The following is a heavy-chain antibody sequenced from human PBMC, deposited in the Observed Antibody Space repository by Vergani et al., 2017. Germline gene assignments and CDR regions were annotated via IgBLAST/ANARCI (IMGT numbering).Heavy chain of an antibody. CDR1: GGSISSYY. V-gene: IGHV4-4*09. J-gene: IGHJ4*02. CDR2: IYTSGRT. D-gene: IGHD4-23*01. CDR3: ARRVGVVTPFEFYLDY. Sequence: QVQLQESGPGLVKPSETLSLTCTVSGGSISSYYWSWIRQPPGKGLEWIVYIYTSGRTNYHPSLKSRVTRSVDTSKNQFSLKLTAVTAADTAVYYCARRVGVVTPFEFYLDYWGQGTLVTVSS.